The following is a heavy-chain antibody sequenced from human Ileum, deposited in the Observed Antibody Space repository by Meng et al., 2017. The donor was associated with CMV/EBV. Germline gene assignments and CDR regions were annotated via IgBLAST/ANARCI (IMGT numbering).Heavy chain of an antibody. CDR2: ISGSGAKT. CDR3: AKDYKTYYYGAGIPNFPDF. V-gene: IGHV3-23*01. J-gene: IGHJ4*02. CDR1: GFTFNNYA. D-gene: IGHD3-10*01. Sequence: GESLKISCAASGFTFNNYAMTWVRQAPTKGLEWVSSISGSGAKTFYSDSVKGRFTISRDNSKKTLYLQMNSLRVEDTALYYCAKDYKTYYYGAGIPNFPDFWGQGTLVTVSS.